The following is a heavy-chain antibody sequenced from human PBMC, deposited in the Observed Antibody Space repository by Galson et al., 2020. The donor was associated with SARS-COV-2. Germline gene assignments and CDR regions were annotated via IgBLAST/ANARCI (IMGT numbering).Heavy chain of an antibody. CDR3: ATYSVVVVAPTPLRADY. CDR1: GYSISIGYF. J-gene: IGHJ4*02. CDR2: TYHSGST. V-gene: IGHV4-38-2*02. Sequence: SETLSLTCTVSGYSISIGYFWGWIRQPPGKGLEWMGSTYHSGSTYYNPSLKSRVTISVDTSKNQFSLKLSSVTAADTAVYYCATYSVVVVAPTPLRADYWGQGTLVTVSS. D-gene: IGHD2-15*01.